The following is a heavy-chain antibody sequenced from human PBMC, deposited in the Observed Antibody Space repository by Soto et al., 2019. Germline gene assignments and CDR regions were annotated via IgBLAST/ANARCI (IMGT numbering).Heavy chain of an antibody. CDR2: IWFDGSKE. Sequence: QVQLVESGGGVVQPGRSLRLSCAASGFTVGNNGMHWVRQAPGKGLEWVAVIWFDGSKEYYVDSVKGRFTISRDNSENMLYLQMNSLRPDDTAVYYCARLTGGDPSGCFDYWGLGTLVTVSS. CDR3: ARLTGGDPSGCFDY. V-gene: IGHV3-33*01. J-gene: IGHJ4*02. CDR1: GFTVGNNG. D-gene: IGHD3-22*01.